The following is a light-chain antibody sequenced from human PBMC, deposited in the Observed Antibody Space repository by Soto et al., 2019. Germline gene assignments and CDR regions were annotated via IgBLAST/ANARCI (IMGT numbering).Light chain of an antibody. CDR3: QQYNNWPIT. J-gene: IGKJ5*01. Sequence: DIQMTQSPSSLSASVGDRVTITCQASQDISKYLNWYQQKPGKAPKLLIYDVSNLETGVPSRFSGSGSGSGTDFEFTISSLQSEDFAVYYCQQYNNWPITFGQGTRLEIK. CDR2: DVS. CDR1: QDISKY. V-gene: IGKV1-33*01.